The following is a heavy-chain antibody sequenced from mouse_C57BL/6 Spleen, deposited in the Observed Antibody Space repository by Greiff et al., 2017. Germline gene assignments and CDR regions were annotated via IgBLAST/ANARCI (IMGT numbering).Heavy chain of an antibody. CDR2: IYPSDSET. J-gene: IGHJ2*01. CDR3: ARSANWDSFDY. D-gene: IGHD4-1*01. Sequence: VQLQQPGAELVRPGSSVKLSCKASGYTFTSYWMDWVKQRPGQGLEWIGNIYPSDSETHYNQKFKDKATLTVDKSSSTAYMQLSSLTSEDSAVYYCARSANWDSFDYWGQGTTLTVSS. V-gene: IGHV1-61*01. CDR1: GYTFTSYW.